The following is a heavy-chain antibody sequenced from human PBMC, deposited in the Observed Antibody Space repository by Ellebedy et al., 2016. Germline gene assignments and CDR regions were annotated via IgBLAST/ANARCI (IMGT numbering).Heavy chain of an antibody. CDR1: GYIFTDYA. V-gene: IGHV3-30*04. D-gene: IGHD5-12*01. CDR3: ARERPYSGYYPLGY. J-gene: IGHJ4*02. CDR2: ISYDDKNK. Sequence: GESLKISCAASGYIFTDYAMHWVRQAPGKGLEWVAFISYDDKNKYYANSVEGRFTVSRDTSKNTLYLQMNSLRLEDTAVYYCARERPYSGYYPLGYWGQGTLVTVSS.